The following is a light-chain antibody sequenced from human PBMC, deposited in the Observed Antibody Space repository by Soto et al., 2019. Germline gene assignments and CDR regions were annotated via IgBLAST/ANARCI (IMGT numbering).Light chain of an antibody. CDR3: QQYNNLPLT. J-gene: IGKJ4*01. CDR1: QSVSID. V-gene: IGKV3-15*01. Sequence: ETVMTQSPATLSVSPGERAMLSCRASQSVSIDLAWYQQQPGQAPRVLIYGAFTRATGIPARFSGSASGTEFTLTISSLQSEDFAVYYCQQYNNLPLTFGGGTKVEIK. CDR2: GAF.